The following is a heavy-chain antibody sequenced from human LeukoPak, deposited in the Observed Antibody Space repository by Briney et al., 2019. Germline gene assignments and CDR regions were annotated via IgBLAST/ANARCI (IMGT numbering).Heavy chain of an antibody. V-gene: IGHV1-18*01. CDR1: GYTFTSYG. J-gene: IGHJ4*02. Sequence: ASVKVSCKASGYTFTSYGISWVRQAPGQGLEWMGWISAYNGNTNYAQKLQGRVTMTTDTSTSTAYMELRSLRSEDTAMYYCAKDPGYDTSGYYYGYFDYWGLGTLVTVSS. D-gene: IGHD3-22*01. CDR2: ISAYNGNT. CDR3: AKDPGYDTSGYYYGYFDY.